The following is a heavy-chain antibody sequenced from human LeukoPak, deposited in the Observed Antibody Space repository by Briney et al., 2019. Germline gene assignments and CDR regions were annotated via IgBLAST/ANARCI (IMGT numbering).Heavy chain of an antibody. CDR3: AKDFIHGSGKDAFDI. CDR2: ISGSGGST. J-gene: IGHJ3*02. V-gene: IGHV3-23*01. Sequence: PGGSLRLSCAASGFTFSGYAMSWVRQAPGKGLEWVSAISGSGGSTYYADSVKGRFTISRDNSKNTLYLQMNSLRAEDTAVYYCAKDFIHGSGKDAFDIWGQGTMVTVSS. CDR1: GFTFSGYA. D-gene: IGHD3-10*01.